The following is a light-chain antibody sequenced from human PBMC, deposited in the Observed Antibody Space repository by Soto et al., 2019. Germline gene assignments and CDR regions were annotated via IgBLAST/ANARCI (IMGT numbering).Light chain of an antibody. CDR1: SSDFGADKY. CDR3: GLFTTSRIWL. J-gene: IGLJ3*02. Sequence: QSALSQPASVSGSPGQSITMSCTGSSSDFGADKYVSWYQQQPGKGPNLLIYGVTNRPSGVSNRFSGSKSGNTASLTISGLQVEDEADYFCGLFTTSRIWLFGGGTKLTVL. CDR2: GVT. V-gene: IGLV2-14*01.